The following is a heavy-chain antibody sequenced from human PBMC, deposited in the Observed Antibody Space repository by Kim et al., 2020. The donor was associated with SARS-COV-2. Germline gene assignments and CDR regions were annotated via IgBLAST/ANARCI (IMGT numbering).Heavy chain of an antibody. Sequence: SETLSLTCTVSGGSIRSSSYYWGWICQPPGKGLEWIGSIYYSGSTYYNPSLKSRVTISVATPKNQFSLKLSSVTAAATAGYYCASYSYVVQWGQGTLVTVSS. CDR3: ASYSYVVQ. D-gene: IGHD5-18*01. CDR2: IYYSGST. V-gene: IGHV4-39*07. J-gene: IGHJ1*01. CDR1: GGSIRSSSYY.